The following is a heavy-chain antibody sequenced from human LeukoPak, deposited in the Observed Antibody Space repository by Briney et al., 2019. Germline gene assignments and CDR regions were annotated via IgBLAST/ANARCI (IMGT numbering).Heavy chain of an antibody. CDR3: ARKSLRGYSYGPSHY. V-gene: IGHV1-3*01. J-gene: IGHJ4*02. CDR2: INVGNGNT. CDR1: GYTFTGYY. Sequence: ASVKVSCKASGYTFTGYYMHWVRQAPGQRLEWMGWINVGNGNTKYSQKFQGRVTITRDTSASTAYMELSSLRSEDTAVYYCARKSLRGYSYGPSHYWGQGTLVTVPS. D-gene: IGHD5-18*01.